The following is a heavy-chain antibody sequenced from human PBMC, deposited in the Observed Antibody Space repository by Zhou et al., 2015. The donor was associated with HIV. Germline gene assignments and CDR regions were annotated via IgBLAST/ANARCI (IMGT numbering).Heavy chain of an antibody. D-gene: IGHD1-26*01. Sequence: QVQLVQSAAEVKKPGASVKVSCKASGYAFNRFGITWVRQAPGKGLEWMGWISVDSGYTNYAPELQGRVTMTTDTSTSTAYMELRSLRSDDMAVYYCVREGEWELLRGTVDYWGQGTLVTVSS. CDR1: GYAFNRFG. V-gene: IGHV1-18*03. CDR2: ISVDSGYT. CDR3: VREGEWELLRGTVDY. J-gene: IGHJ4*01.